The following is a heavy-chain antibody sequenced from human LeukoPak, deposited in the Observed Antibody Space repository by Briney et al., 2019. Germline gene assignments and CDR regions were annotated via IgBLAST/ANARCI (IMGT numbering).Heavy chain of an antibody. CDR1: GFTFSTYG. J-gene: IGHJ4*02. CDR2: IRFDGTNK. Sequence: GGSLRLXCAASGFTFSTYGMHWVRQAPGKGLEWVAFIRFDGTNKYYADSVKGRFAISRDSSKYTLYLQMNSLRAEDTAVYYCAKGYCSGSCYNGLDYWGQGTLVTVSS. V-gene: IGHV3-30*02. CDR3: AKGYCSGSCYNGLDY. D-gene: IGHD2-15*01.